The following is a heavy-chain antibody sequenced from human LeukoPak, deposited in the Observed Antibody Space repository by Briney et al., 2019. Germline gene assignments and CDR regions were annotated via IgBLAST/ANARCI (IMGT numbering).Heavy chain of an antibody. CDR1: GYPFDNFG. CDR2: ISAYNGNT. V-gene: IGHV1-18*01. CDR3: ARDRVGGDLTGVSLY. Sequence: ASVRVSCKASGYPFDNFGLTWVRQAPGQGLEWMGWISAYNGNTHYAQKFRGRLTLTTETSTSTAYLELRSLKSDDTAVYYCARDRVGGDLTGVSLYWGQGTLVTVSS. D-gene: IGHD4-17*01. J-gene: IGHJ4*01.